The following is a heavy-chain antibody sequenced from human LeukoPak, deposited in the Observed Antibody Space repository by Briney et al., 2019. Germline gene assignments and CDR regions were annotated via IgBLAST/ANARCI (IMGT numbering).Heavy chain of an antibody. CDR2: LHSNGAFT. Sequence: SGGSLRLSCSASGFTLSNYWMHWVRQAPGKGLVWVARLHSNGAFTTYADSVKGRFTISRDTAKNTLYLQMNSLRVEDTAVYYCARLVVVTAGDYWGQGTLVTVSS. D-gene: IGHD2-21*02. J-gene: IGHJ4*01. CDR1: GFTLSNYW. V-gene: IGHV3-74*01. CDR3: ARLVVVTAGDY.